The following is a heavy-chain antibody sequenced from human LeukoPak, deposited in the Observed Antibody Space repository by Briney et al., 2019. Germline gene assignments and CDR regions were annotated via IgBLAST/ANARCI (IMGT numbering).Heavy chain of an antibody. CDR3: ATRPYGSGSYQNPLDF. CDR1: GFTFSSYG. Sequence: PGGSLRLSCAASGFTFSSYGMHWVRQAPGKGLEWVAVISYDGSNKYYADSVKGRFTISRDNSKNTLYLQMNSLRAEDTAVYYCATRPYGSGSYQNPLDFWGQGTLVTVSS. J-gene: IGHJ4*02. V-gene: IGHV3-30*03. CDR2: ISYDGSNK. D-gene: IGHD3-10*01.